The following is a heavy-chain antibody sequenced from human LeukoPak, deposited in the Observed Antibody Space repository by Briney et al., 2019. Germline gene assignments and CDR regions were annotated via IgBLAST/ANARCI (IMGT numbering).Heavy chain of an antibody. CDR1: GGPITSYS. V-gene: IGHV4-4*07. Sequence: SETLSLTCTVSGGPITSYSWSWVRQPAGKGLEWIGRFYTSGSTHYNPSLKSRVTMSIDTSKNQCSLKLTSLTAADTAVYYCSGGRYYFDSWGQGILVTVSS. J-gene: IGHJ4*02. CDR2: FYTSGST. CDR3: SGGRYYFDS. D-gene: IGHD3-16*01.